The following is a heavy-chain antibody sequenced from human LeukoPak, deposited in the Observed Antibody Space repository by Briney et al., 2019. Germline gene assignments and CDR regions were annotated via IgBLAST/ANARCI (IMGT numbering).Heavy chain of an antibody. CDR1: GFILSTFD. CDR2: ISGSDSSI. CDR3: ARALDEGARFDY. Sequence: PGGSLRLSCAASGFILSTFDMNWVRQAPGKGLEWVSFISGSDSSIYYADSVKGRFTISRDNARNELYLHMNSLRAEDTAVYYCARALDEGARFDYWGQGTLVTVSS. J-gene: IGHJ4*02. V-gene: IGHV3-48*01.